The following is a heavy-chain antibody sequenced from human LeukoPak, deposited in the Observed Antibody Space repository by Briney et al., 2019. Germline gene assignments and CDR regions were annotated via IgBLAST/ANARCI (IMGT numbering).Heavy chain of an antibody. D-gene: IGHD2-21*02. CDR3: GSSTAHYYNYGMDV. V-gene: IGHV3-23*01. CDR2: ISGSGGST. Sequence: GGSLRLSCAASGFTFSSYAMSWVRQAPGKGLEWVSAISGSGGSTYYADSVKGRFTISRDNSKNTLYLQMNSLRAEDTAVYYCGSSTAHYYNYGMDVWGQGATVTVSS. CDR1: GFTFSSYA. J-gene: IGHJ6*02.